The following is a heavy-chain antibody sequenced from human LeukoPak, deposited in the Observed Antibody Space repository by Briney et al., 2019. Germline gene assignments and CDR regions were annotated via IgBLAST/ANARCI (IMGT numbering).Heavy chain of an antibody. CDR1: GFTFTSYS. V-gene: IGHV3-21*01. CDR3: AREEAGFNLFG. J-gene: IGHJ4*02. Sequence: GGSLRLSCAASGFTFTSYSMNWVRKAPGKGLGWVSSISSSSSDIYYADSVKGRFTISRDNAKNSLYLKTNNLSAEDSARYHCAREEAGFNLFGGGQGTLVTVSS. CDR2: ISSSSSDI. D-gene: IGHD3-3*01.